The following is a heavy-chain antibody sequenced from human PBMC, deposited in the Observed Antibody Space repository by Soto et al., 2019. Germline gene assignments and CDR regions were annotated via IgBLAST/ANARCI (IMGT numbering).Heavy chain of an antibody. CDR1: GFTFSDYY. D-gene: IGHD1-26*01. CDR2: ISSSSSYT. J-gene: IGHJ4*02. Sequence: QVQLVESGGGLVKPGGSLRLSCAASGFTFSDYYMSWIRQAPGKGLEWVSYISSSSSYTNYADSVKGRFTISRDNAKNSLYLQMNSLRAEDTAVYYCARDRRGKVGGTEYPYPTADYWGQGTLVTVSS. CDR3: ARDRRGKVGGTEYPYPTADY. V-gene: IGHV3-11*06.